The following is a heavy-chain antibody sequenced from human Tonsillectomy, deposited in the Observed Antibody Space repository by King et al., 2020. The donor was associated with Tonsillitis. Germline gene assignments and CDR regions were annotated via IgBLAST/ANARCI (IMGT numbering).Heavy chain of an antibody. CDR1: GYTFTSYD. CDR3: ASDYGDSRGFDY. Sequence: QLVQSGAEVKKPGASVKVSCKASGYTFTSYDINGVRQATGRGLEWMGWMNTTSGNTGYAQKFQDRVTMNRNTSISTAYVELSNLRSEDTAVYYCASDYGDSRGFDYWGQGTLVTVSP. D-gene: IGHD4-17*01. V-gene: IGHV1-8*02. J-gene: IGHJ4*02. CDR2: MNTTSGNT.